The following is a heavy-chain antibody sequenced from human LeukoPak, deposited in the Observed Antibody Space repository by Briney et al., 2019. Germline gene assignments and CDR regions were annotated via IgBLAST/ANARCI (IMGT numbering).Heavy chain of an antibody. Sequence: GGSLRLSCAASGFTFYNHAMNWVRQAPGKGLEWVSTDGGGDNKFYTNSVKGRFTISRDDSKSTLFLQMNSLRPEDTAIYYCAKDSWSGNGIYDPFDIWGQGTMVAVSS. CDR1: GFTFYNHA. V-gene: IGHV3-23*01. D-gene: IGHD2-21*01. CDR2: DGGGDNK. CDR3: AKDSWSGNGIYDPFDI. J-gene: IGHJ3*02.